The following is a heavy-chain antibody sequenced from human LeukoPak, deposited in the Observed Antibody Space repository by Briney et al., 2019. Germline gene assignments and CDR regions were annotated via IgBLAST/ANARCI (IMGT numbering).Heavy chain of an antibody. V-gene: IGHV4-39*07. CDR3: ARMHYDSSGYYGFDY. CDR2: IYYSGST. D-gene: IGHD3-22*01. Sequence: WVRQPPGKGLEWIGSIYYSGSTYYNPSLKSRVTISVDTSKNQFSLKLSSVTAADTAVYYCARMHYDSSGYYGFDYWGQGTLVTVSS. J-gene: IGHJ4*02.